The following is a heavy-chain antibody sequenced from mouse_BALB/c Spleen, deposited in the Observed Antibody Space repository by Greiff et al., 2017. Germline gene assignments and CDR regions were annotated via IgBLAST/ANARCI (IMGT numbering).Heavy chain of an antibody. D-gene: IGHD2-4*01. CDR2: ISNGGGST. Sequence: EVHLVESGGGLVQPGGSLKLSCAASGFTFSSYTMSWVRQTPEKRLEWVAYISNGGGSTYYPDTVKGRFTISRDNAKNTLYLQMSSLKSEDTAMYYCARRGMITTVYYYAMDYWGQGTSVTVSS. CDR3: ARRGMITTVYYYAMDY. J-gene: IGHJ4*01. CDR1: GFTFSSYT. V-gene: IGHV5-12-2*01.